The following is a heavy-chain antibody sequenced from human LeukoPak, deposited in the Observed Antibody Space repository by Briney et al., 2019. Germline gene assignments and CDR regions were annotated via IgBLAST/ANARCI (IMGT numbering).Heavy chain of an antibody. Sequence: PGGSLRLSCAASGFTFDDYAMHWVRQAPGKSLEWVSGISWNSGSIGYADSVKGRFTISRDNAKNSLYLQMNSLRADGTSLYYCAKGGFGEKDYYYMDVWGKGTTVTVSS. J-gene: IGHJ6*03. D-gene: IGHD3-10*01. CDR1: GFTFDDYA. V-gene: IGHV3-9*01. CDR2: ISWNSGSI. CDR3: AKGGFGEKDYYYMDV.